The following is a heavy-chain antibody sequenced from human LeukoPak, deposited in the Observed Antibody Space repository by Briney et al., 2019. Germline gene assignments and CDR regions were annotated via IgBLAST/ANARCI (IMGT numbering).Heavy chain of an antibody. J-gene: IGHJ4*02. Sequence: GGSLRLSCAASGFIVSSTYMSWVRQAPGKGLEWVSVIYSGGSTSYADSVKGRFTISRDNSKNTLYLQMNSLRAEDTAVYYCARYCSGGSCYDWGQGTLVTVSS. CDR3: ARYCSGGSCYD. D-gene: IGHD2-15*01. CDR2: IYSGGST. V-gene: IGHV3-66*01. CDR1: GFIVSSTY.